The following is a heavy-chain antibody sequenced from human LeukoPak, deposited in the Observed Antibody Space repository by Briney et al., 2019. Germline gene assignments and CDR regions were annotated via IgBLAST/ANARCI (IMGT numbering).Heavy chain of an antibody. CDR3: ASSGSPEYFQH. CDR1: GFTVSSNY. CDR2: IYSGGST. Sequence: GGSLRLSCAASGFTVSSNYMSWVRQAPGKGLEWVSVIYSGGSTYYADSVKGRFTISRDNSKNTLYLQTNSLRAEDTAVYYCASSGSPEYFQHWGQGTLVTVSS. V-gene: IGHV3-53*01. J-gene: IGHJ1*01. D-gene: IGHD5-12*01.